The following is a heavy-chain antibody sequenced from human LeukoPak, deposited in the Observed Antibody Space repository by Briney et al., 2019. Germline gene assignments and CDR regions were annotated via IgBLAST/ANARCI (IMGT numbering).Heavy chain of an antibody. CDR3: ARGGYSYGSTNYYMDV. CDR1: GYTFTGYY. CDR2: INPNSGGT. J-gene: IGHJ6*03. Sequence: ASVKVSCKASGYTFTGYYMHWVRQAPGQGLEWMGWINPNSGGTYYAQKFQGRVTMTRDTSISTAYMELSRLRSDDTAVYYCARGGYSYGSTNYYMDVWGKGTTVTVPS. D-gene: IGHD5-18*01. V-gene: IGHV1-2*02.